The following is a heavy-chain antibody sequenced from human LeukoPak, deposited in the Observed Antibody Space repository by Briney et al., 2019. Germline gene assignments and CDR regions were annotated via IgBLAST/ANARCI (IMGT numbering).Heavy chain of an antibody. CDR3: ARGATRGYCSSTSCYRSYYFDY. Sequence: SETLSLTCAVYGGSFSGYYWSWIRQPPGKGLEWIGENNHSGSTNYNPSLKSRVTISVDTSKNQFSLKLSSVTAADTAVYYCARGATRGYCSSTSCYRSYYFDYWGQGTLVTVSS. J-gene: IGHJ4*02. CDR2: NNHSGST. D-gene: IGHD2-2*02. V-gene: IGHV4-34*01. CDR1: GGSFSGYY.